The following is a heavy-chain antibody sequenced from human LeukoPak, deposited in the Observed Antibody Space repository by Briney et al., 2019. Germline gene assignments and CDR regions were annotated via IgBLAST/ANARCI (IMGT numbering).Heavy chain of an antibody. CDR3: ARDYYDSSGY. CDR1: GGCFSGYY. J-gene: IGHJ4*02. V-gene: IGHV4-34*01. D-gene: IGHD3-22*01. CDR2: INHSGST. Sequence: PSETLSLTCAVYGGCFSGYYWSWIRQPPGKGLEGIGEINHSGSTNYNPSLKSRVTISVDTSKNQFSLKLSSVTAADTAVYYCARDYYDSSGYWGQGTLVTVSS.